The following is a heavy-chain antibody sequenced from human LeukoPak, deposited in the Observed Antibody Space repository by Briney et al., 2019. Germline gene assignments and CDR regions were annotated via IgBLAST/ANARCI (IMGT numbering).Heavy chain of an antibody. J-gene: IGHJ2*01. V-gene: IGHV4-34*01. CDR3: AMRSVVFWNFDL. D-gene: IGHD2-21*01. Sequence: SETLSLTCAVYGSFSGHYWSWVRQSPGKGLEWIGEINLGGNTNYNPSLKSRVIISVDTSKNHFSLKLSSVTAADTAVFYCAMRSVVFWNFDLWGRGTQVTVSS. CDR1: GSFSGHY. CDR2: INLGGNT.